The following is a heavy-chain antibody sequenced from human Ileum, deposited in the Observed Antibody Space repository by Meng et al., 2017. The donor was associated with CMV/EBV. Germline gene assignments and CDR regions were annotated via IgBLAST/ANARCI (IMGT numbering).Heavy chain of an antibody. J-gene: IGHJ5*02. V-gene: IGHV3-20*01. CDR3: AVTGYCSTTSCSPSWFDP. CDR1: FDVYG. CDR2: INWNGGST. Sequence: FDVYGMSWVRQAPGKVLEWVSGINWNGGSTGYADSVKGRFTISRDNAKNSLYLQMNSLRAEDTALYHCAVTGYCSTTSCSPSWFDPWGQGTLVTVSS. D-gene: IGHD2-2*01.